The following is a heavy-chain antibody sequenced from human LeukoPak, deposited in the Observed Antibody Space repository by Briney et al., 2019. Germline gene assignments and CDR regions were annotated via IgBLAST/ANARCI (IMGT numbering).Heavy chain of an antibody. J-gene: IGHJ4*02. CDR1: GGSISSGGYY. V-gene: IGHV4-31*03. CDR3: ARGPDYYDSSGYWYYFDY. Sequence: PQTLSLTCTVSGGSISSGGYYWTWIRQHPGKGLEWIGYIHGSGSTYYNPSLKSRVTISVDTSKKQFTLRLSSVTAADTALYFCARGPDYYDSSGYWYYFDYWGQGTLATVSS. D-gene: IGHD3-22*01. CDR2: IHGSGST.